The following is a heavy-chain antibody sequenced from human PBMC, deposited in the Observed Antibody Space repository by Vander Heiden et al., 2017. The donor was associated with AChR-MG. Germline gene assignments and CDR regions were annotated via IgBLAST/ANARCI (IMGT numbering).Heavy chain of an antibody. Sequence: QLQLQESGSGLVKPSQTLSPTCAVSGGSISSGGYSWSWIRQPPGKGLEWIVYIYHSGSTYYNPSLKSRVTISVDRSKNQFSLKLSSVTAADTAVYYCATSLLWFGELLSPFGYWGQGTLVTVSS. V-gene: IGHV4-30-2*01. J-gene: IGHJ4*02. D-gene: IGHD3-10*01. CDR2: IYHSGST. CDR3: ATSLLWFGELLSPFGY. CDR1: GGSISSGGYS.